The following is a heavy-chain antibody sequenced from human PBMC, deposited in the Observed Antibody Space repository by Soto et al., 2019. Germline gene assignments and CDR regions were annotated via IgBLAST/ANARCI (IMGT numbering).Heavy chain of an antibody. D-gene: IGHD5-18*01. Sequence: QVQLVQSGAEVKKPGASVRVSCETSGYRFTAYYIHWVRQAPGQGLEWMGRMNLDTGGTTYARKFQGRVTMTRDTSISTAYMELSSLKSDDTDMYYCARDGNFAFLGYSFAFDFWGQGTLVTVSS. CDR1: GYRFTAYY. V-gene: IGHV1-2*05. CDR3: ARDGNFAFLGYSFAFDF. CDR2: MNLDTGGT. J-gene: IGHJ4*02.